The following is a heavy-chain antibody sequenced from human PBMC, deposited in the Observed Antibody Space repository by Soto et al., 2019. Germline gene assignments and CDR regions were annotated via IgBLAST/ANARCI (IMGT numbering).Heavy chain of an antibody. J-gene: IGHJ4*02. Sequence: EVQLVESGGTVIQPGGSLRLSCAASGFIFDDFTMHWVRLLPGKALQWLSYINWDGRITMYADSVKGRFTISRDNTNSPLYLQQNSLGSDDTARYCCVKDEGATVDTPGGWCQVALVSVSS. CDR2: INWDGRIT. CDR3: VKDEGATVDTPGG. D-gene: IGHD2-15*01. CDR1: GFIFDDFT. V-gene: IGHV3-43*01.